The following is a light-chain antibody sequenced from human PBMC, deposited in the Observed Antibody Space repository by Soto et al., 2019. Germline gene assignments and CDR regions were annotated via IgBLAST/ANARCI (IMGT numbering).Light chain of an antibody. V-gene: IGKV1-27*01. CDR2: AAS. CDR3: QKYNSAPWT. Sequence: DIQMTQSPSSLSASVGDRVTITCRASQGISNDFAWYQQKPGKVPKLLIYAASTLQSGVPSRFSGSGSGTDFTPTISSLQPEDGATYYCQKYNSAPWTFGQGTKVEIK. J-gene: IGKJ1*01. CDR1: QGISND.